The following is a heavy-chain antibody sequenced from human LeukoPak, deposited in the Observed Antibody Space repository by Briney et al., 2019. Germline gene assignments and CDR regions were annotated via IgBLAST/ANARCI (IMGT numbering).Heavy chain of an antibody. CDR3: ARGRCRNSGCRPYFDY. CDR2: IYYSEST. J-gene: IGHJ4*02. V-gene: IGHV4-59*01. Sequence: ASETLSLTCTVSGDSISNYYWSWIRQPPGKGLEWIGYIYYSESTSYNPSLKSRVTISTDTSKSQFSLNLRSVTAEDTGIYYCARGRCRNSGCRPYFDYWGQGTQVTVSS. D-gene: IGHD2/OR15-2a*01. CDR1: GDSISNYY.